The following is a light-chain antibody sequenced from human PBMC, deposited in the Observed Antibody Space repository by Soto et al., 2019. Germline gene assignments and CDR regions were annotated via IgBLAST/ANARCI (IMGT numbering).Light chain of an antibody. V-gene: IGLV2-11*01. CDR3: SSYAGSYTSYV. CDR2: DVN. CDR1: SSDVGGQYY. J-gene: IGLJ1*01. Sequence: QSVLTQPRSVSGSPGQSVTIPCTGTSSDVGGQYYVSWYQHHPGKGPKLIIYDVNKRPSGVPDRFSGSKSGNTATLTISGLQAEDESDYYCSSYAGSYTSYVFGTGTKVTVL.